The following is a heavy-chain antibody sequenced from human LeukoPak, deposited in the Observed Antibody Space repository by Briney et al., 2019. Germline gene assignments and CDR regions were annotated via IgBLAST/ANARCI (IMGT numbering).Heavy chain of an antibody. CDR2: ISGSGGST. CDR3: AKARRVRGVTFDY. CDR1: GFTFSSYA. Sequence: PGGSLRLSCAASGFTFSSYAMSWVPQAPGNGLEWVSAISGSGGSTYYADSVKGRFTISRDNSKNTLDLQMNRLRAEDTAVYYCAKARRVRGVTFDYWGQGTLVTVSS. D-gene: IGHD3-10*01. J-gene: IGHJ4*02. V-gene: IGHV3-23*01.